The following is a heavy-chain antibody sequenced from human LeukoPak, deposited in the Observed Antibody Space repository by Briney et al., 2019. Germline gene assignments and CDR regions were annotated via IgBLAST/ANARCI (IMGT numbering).Heavy chain of an antibody. CDR2: IIPTLGIA. D-gene: IGHD3-22*01. CDR1: GGTFSSYA. CDR3: ARDIYYDSSGYYGSVY. V-gene: IGHV1-69*04. Sequence: SVKVSCKASGGTFSSYAISWVRQAPGQGLEWMGRIIPTLGIANYAQKFQGRVTITADKSTSTAYMELSSLRSEDTAVYYCARDIYYDSSGYYGSVYWGQGTLVTVSS. J-gene: IGHJ4*02.